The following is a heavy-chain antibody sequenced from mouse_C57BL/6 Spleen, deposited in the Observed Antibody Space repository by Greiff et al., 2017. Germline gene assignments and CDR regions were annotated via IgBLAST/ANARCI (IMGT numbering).Heavy chain of an antibody. CDR1: GYTFTSYN. CDR2: IYPGNGDT. Sequence: QVQLKESGAELVRPGASVKMSCKASGYTFTSYNMHWVKQTPRQGLEWIGAIYPGNGDTSYHQNFKGKVTLTVDNSSSTGYMQLSSLTSEDSAVYFCARYDDDWYFDVWGTGTTVTVSS. CDR3: ARYDDDWYFDV. V-gene: IGHV1-12*01. J-gene: IGHJ1*03. D-gene: IGHD2-4*01.